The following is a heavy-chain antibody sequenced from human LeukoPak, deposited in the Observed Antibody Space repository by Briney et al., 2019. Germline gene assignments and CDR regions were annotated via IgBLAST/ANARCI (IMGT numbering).Heavy chain of an antibody. CDR1: GGSFSGYY. CDR2: INPSGST. V-gene: IGHV4-34*01. D-gene: IGHD6-6*01. J-gene: IGHJ4*02. Sequence: PSETLSLTCAVYGGSFSGYYWSWIRQPPGKGLEWIGEINPSGSTNYNPSLKSRVTISVDTSKNQFSLKLSSVTAADTAVYYCARSLSSSGIDYWGQGTLVTVSS. CDR3: ARSLSSSGIDY.